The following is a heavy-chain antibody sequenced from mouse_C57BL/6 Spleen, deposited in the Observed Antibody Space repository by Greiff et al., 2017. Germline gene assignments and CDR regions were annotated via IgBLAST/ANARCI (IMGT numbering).Heavy chain of an antibody. Sequence: EVKLVESGGGLVKPGGSLTLSCAASGFTFSDYGMHWVRQAPEKGLEWVAYISSGSSTIYSADTVKGRFTISRDNAKNTLFLQITRLRSEDTAMYYCARGSLWYYDVWGTGTTVTVSS. CDR3: ARGSLWYYDV. V-gene: IGHV5-17*01. J-gene: IGHJ1*03. CDR1: GFTFSDYG. CDR2: ISSGSSTI.